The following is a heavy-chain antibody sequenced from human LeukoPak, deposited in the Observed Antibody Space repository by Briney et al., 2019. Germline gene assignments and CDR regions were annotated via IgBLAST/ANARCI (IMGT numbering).Heavy chain of an antibody. J-gene: IGHJ4*02. V-gene: IGHV3-7*01. CDR3: ARDKIVGATHFDY. CDR1: GFTFSMSW. CDR2: INGHGSEK. D-gene: IGHD1-26*01. Sequence: GGSLRLSCAASGFTFSMSWMTWVRQAPGKGLEWVASINGHGSEKYYVDSVKGRFTISRDNAKNSLYLQMNNLRGEDTAVYYCARDKIVGATHFDYWGQGTLVTVSS.